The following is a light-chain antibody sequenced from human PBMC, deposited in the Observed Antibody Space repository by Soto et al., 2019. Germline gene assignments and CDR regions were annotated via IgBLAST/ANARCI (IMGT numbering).Light chain of an antibody. CDR2: LERSGNY. CDR1: SGHSNYI. Sequence: QLVLTQSSSASASLGSSVKLTCTLSSGHSNYIIEWHQQQPGKAPRYLMNLERSGNYNKGSGVPDRFSGSSSGADRYLTVSNLQFEDEADYYCETWDTYTRVFGGGTKLTFL. CDR3: ETWDTYTRV. J-gene: IGLJ3*02. V-gene: IGLV4-60*02.